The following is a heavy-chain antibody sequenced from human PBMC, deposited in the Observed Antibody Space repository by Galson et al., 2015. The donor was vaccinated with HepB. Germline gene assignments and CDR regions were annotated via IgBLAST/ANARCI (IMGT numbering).Heavy chain of an antibody. V-gene: IGHV3-23*01. Sequence: SLRLSCAASGFTSSSYAMNWVRQAPGKGLEWVSSISDSGGSTYYADSVKGRFTISRDNSKNTLYLQMNSLRAEDTAVYYCAKGEYSSKNYWYFDLWGRGTLVTVSS. CDR2: ISDSGGST. J-gene: IGHJ2*01. CDR1: GFTSSSYA. D-gene: IGHD6-6*01. CDR3: AKGEYSSKNYWYFDL.